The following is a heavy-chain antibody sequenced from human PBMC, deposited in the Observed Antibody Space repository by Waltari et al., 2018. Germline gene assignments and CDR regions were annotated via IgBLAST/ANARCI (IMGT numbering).Heavy chain of an antibody. J-gene: IGHJ3*02. V-gene: IGHV3-7*01. D-gene: IGHD6-13*01. CDR3: ARLRDSSSWGLFDI. Sequence: VQLVESGVGLVQPGWSLRLSCAASGFPFSSYWLTWVRQAPGKGLEWVANIKQDGSEKYYVDSVKGRFTISRDNAKNSLYLQMNSLRAEDTAVYYCARLRDSSSWGLFDIWGQGTMVTVSS. CDR2: IKQDGSEK. CDR1: GFPFSSYW.